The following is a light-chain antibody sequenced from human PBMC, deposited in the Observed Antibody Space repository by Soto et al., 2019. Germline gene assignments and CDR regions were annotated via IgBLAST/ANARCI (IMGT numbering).Light chain of an antibody. CDR2: EGN. V-gene: IGLV2-23*03. Sequence: QSALTQPASVSGSPGQSITISCTGASSDVGKYKFVSWYQHHPGKAPKLMIYEGNKRPSGISNRFSGSKSGNTASLTISGLQAEDEADYYCCSYAGTSSFIFGGGTKLTVL. CDR1: SSDVGKYKF. J-gene: IGLJ2*01. CDR3: CSYAGTSSFI.